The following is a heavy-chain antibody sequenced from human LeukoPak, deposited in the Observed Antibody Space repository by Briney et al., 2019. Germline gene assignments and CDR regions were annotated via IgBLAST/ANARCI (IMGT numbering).Heavy chain of an antibody. J-gene: IGHJ4*02. CDR3: ARAGVGPIPFDC. CDR2: IKEDGSEK. CDR1: GFIFSSYW. V-gene: IGHV3-7*03. D-gene: IGHD1-26*01. Sequence: PGGSLRLSCAASGFIFSSYWMAWVRQAPGKGLEWVANIKEDGSEKNYVDSVKCRFTISRDNAKNTLYLQMNSLRAEDTAVYYCARAGVGPIPFDCWGQGTLVTVSS.